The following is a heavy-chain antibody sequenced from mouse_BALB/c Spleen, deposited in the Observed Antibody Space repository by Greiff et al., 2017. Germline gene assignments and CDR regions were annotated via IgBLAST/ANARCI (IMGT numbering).Heavy chain of an antibody. J-gene: IGHJ4*01. CDR3: ARKTTATLYAMDY. V-gene: IGHV5-6*01. Sequence: EVHLVESGGDLVKPGGSLKLSCAASGFTFSSYGMSWVRQTPDKRLEWVATISSGGSYTYYPDSVKGRFTISRDNAKNTLYLQMSSLKSEDTAMYYCARKTTATLYAMDYWGQGTSVTVSS. CDR2: ISSGGSYT. D-gene: IGHD1-2*01. CDR1: GFTFSSYG.